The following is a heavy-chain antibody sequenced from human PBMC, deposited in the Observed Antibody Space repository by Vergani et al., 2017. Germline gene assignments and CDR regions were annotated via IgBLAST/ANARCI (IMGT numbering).Heavy chain of an antibody. CDR2: IYPGDSDT. D-gene: IGHD3-3*01. CDR1: GYSFTSYW. Sequence: EVQLVQSGAEVKKPGESLKISCKGSGYSFTSYWIGWVRQMPGKGLEWMGIIYPGDSDTRYSPSSQGQFPIAADKSISTAYLQWSSLKASDTAMYYCAREGTHLIFGVARDSYYFDYWGQGTLVTVSS. CDR3: AREGTHLIFGVARDSYYFDY. J-gene: IGHJ4*02. V-gene: IGHV5-51*03.